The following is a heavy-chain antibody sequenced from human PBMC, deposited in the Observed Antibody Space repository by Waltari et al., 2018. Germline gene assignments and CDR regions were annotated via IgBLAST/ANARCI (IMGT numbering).Heavy chain of an antibody. CDR1: GFTFCTLA. Sequence: EEQMLESGGGLVQPGGSLRLSCTGSGFTFCTLAKNWGRQVPGKGLELVSTISSSGADTYYADSVKDRFTISRDNSAETFYLEMNNLGVGDTAMYYCAKSQRRPLVLYGLDVWGQGTAVTVSS. V-gene: IGHV3-23*01. J-gene: IGHJ6*02. CDR3: AKSQRRPLVLYGLDV. D-gene: IGHD2-8*02. CDR2: ISSSGADT.